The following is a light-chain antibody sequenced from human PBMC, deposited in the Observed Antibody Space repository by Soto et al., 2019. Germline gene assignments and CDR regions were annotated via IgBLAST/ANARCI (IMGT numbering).Light chain of an antibody. CDR3: QQYCATPWT. V-gene: IGKV4-1*01. CDR2: WAS. J-gene: IGKJ1*01. CDR1: QSVLYSSNNQNC. Sequence: DIVMTQSPDSLAVSLGERATINCESSQSVLYSSNNQNCLAWYQQKPGQPPKLLIDWASTRESGVPDRFSGSGSVTDFTLTISSLQAEDVAVYYCQQYCATPWTFGQGTKVEIK.